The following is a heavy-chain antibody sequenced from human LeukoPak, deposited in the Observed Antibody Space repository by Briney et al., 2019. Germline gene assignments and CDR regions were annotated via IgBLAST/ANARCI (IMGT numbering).Heavy chain of an antibody. CDR2: ISGGSATI. V-gene: IGHV3-48*02. CDR1: GFTFSSYA. J-gene: IGHJ4*02. Sequence: GGSLRLSCAASGFTFSSYAMHWVRQAPGKGLEWVSYISGGSATIYYADSVRGRFTISRDNAKNSLYLQMSGLRDEDTAVYYCASGNYGQFDYWGQGTLVTVSS. CDR3: ASGNYGQFDY. D-gene: IGHD3-10*01.